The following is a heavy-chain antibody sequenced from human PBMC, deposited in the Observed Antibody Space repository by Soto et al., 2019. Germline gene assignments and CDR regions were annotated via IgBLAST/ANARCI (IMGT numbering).Heavy chain of an antibody. Sequence: PSETLSLTXTVSGGSISSSSYYWGWIRQPPGKGLEWIGSIYYSGSTYYNPSLKSRVTISVDTSKNQFSLKLSSVTAADTAVYYCARHWAIFGVVTHYYYYYGMDVWGQGTTVTVSS. CDR1: GGSISSSSYY. J-gene: IGHJ6*02. CDR2: IYYSGST. CDR3: ARHWAIFGVVTHYYYYYGMDV. V-gene: IGHV4-39*01. D-gene: IGHD3-3*01.